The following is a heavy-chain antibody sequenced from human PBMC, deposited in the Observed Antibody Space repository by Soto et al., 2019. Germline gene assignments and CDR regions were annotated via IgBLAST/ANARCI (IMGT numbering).Heavy chain of an antibody. Sequence: EVQLLESGGGLVQPGGSLRLSCAASGFTFSSYAMSWVRQAPGKGLEWVSAISGSGGSTYYADSVKGRFTISRDNSKNTLDLQMNSLRAEDTAVYYCAKQSCISTSCDWYFDLWGRGTLVTVSS. D-gene: IGHD2-2*01. V-gene: IGHV3-23*01. CDR3: AKQSCISTSCDWYFDL. CDR2: ISGSGGST. CDR1: GFTFSSYA. J-gene: IGHJ2*01.